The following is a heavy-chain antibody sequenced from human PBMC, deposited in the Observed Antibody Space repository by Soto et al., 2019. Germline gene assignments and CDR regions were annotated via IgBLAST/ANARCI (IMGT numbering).Heavy chain of an antibody. V-gene: IGHV2-5*02. CDR1: GFSLSTYHMG. CDR3: AHAGDYDLLTFDH. Sequence: QITLKESGPTLVRPAQTLTLTCDFSGFSLSTYHMGVAWISQPPGKALEWLALIYWDDDKRYSPSLKDRLAISNDTSSNQVVLTITNIDPGDSATYFCAHAGDYDLLTFDHWGPGTLVTVSS. J-gene: IGHJ4*02. CDR2: IYWDDDK. D-gene: IGHD4-17*01.